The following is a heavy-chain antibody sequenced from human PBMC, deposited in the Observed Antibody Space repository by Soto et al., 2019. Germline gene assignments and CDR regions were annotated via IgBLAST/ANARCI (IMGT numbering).Heavy chain of an antibody. D-gene: IGHD6-19*01. V-gene: IGHV5-51*01. J-gene: IGHJ3*02. CDR3: AKTGGIAVAGHDAFDI. Sequence: GESLKISCRGSGYSFTTYWIGWVRQMPGKGLEWMGIIYPDDSDTIYRPSFQGQVTISADKSISTAYLQWSSLKASDTAMYYCAKTGGIAVAGHDAFDIWGQGTMVTVSS. CDR1: GYSFTTYW. CDR2: IYPDDSDT.